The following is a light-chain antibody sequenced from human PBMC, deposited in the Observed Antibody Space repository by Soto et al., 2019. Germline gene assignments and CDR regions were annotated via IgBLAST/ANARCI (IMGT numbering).Light chain of an antibody. CDR3: QQYNSFSYT. J-gene: IGKJ2*01. V-gene: IGKV1-5*01. CDR2: GAS. CDR1: ESISTW. Sequence: DVQMTQSPSTLSASVVDGFTITFLASESISTWLAWYQQKPGKSPKLLIYGASNLERGVPSRFSGSGSGTEFTLTISSLQPDDFSTYYCQQYNSFSYTFGPGTKVDIK.